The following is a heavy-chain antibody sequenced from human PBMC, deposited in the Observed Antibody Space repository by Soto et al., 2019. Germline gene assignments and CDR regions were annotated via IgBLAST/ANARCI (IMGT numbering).Heavy chain of an antibody. CDR2: INPYSGGT. J-gene: IGHJ4*02. D-gene: IGHD3-16*01. CDR1: GYTFTDYY. Sequence: ASVKVSCKASGYTFTDYYMHWVRQAPGQGLEWMGWINPYSGGTNYAQKFQGWVTMTRDTSISTAYMELSRLTSDDTAVYYCARGIRLAESTTDDWGQGTLVTVSS. V-gene: IGHV1-2*04. CDR3: ARGIRLAESTTDD.